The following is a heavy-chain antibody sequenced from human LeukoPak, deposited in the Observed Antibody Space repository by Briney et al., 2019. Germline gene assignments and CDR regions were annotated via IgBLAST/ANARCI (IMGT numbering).Heavy chain of an antibody. CDR3: ARGVAVAGPDRYYYYYYYMDV. D-gene: IGHD6-19*01. CDR2: IHSSGST. J-gene: IGHJ6*03. CDR1: GGSNRDYY. V-gene: IGHV4-4*07. Sequence: KPSETLSLTCTVSGGSNRDYYLNWSREPAGKGREWVGRIHSSGSTQYNYSLKSRATMSVDTSKNQFSLKMSSVTAADTAVYYCARGVAVAGPDRYYYYYYYMDVWGKGTTVTVSS.